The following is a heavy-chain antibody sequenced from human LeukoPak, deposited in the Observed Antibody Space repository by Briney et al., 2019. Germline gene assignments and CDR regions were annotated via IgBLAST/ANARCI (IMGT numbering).Heavy chain of an antibody. CDR3: ARPYCSGGTCQGSFDY. D-gene: IGHD2-15*01. CDR1: GGSISSYY. J-gene: IGHJ4*02. Sequence: ASETLSLTCTVSGGSISSYYWSWIRQPPGKGLEWIGYIFYSGSTNYNPSLNSRVTISVDTSKNQFSLKLSSATAADTAVYYCARPYCSGGTCQGSFDYWGQGTLVTVSS. CDR2: IFYSGST. V-gene: IGHV4-59*08.